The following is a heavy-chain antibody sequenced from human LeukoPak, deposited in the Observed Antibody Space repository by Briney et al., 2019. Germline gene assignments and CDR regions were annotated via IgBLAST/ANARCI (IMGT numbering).Heavy chain of an antibody. V-gene: IGHV3-74*01. CDR2: INSDGSST. Sequence: PGGSLRLSCAASGFTFSSYWMHWVRQAPGKGLVWVSRINSDGSSTSCADSVKGRFTISRDNAKNTLYLQMNSLRAEDTAVYYCASGSDDILTGYYTDYFDYWGQGTLVTVSS. CDR3: ASGSDDILTGYYTDYFDY. J-gene: IGHJ4*02. CDR1: GFTFSSYW. D-gene: IGHD3-9*01.